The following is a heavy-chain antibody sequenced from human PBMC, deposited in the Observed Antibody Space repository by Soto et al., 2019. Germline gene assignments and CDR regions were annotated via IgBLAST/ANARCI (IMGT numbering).Heavy chain of an antibody. J-gene: IGHJ5*02. Sequence: QLQLQESGPGLVKPSETLSLTCTVSGGSISSSGYYWGWIRQPPGKGLEWIGGVYYSGSTYYNPSLKSRVTISVDTSKNHFPLRLSSVTAADTAVYYCARQGSSWQRSWFDPWGQGTLVTVSS. CDR2: VYYSGST. CDR1: GGSISSSGYY. CDR3: ARQGSSWQRSWFDP. V-gene: IGHV4-39*01. D-gene: IGHD6-13*01.